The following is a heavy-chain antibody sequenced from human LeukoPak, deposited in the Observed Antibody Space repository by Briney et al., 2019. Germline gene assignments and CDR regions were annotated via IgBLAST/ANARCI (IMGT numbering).Heavy chain of an antibody. CDR3: ARARGYSYPI. D-gene: IGHD5-18*01. J-gene: IGHJ4*02. Sequence: PSETLSLTCAVYGGSFNGYYWSWIRQPPGKGLEWIGEINHSGSTNYNPSLKSRVTISVDTSKNQFSLKLSSVTAADTAVYYCARARGYSYPIWGQGTLVTVSS. V-gene: IGHV4-34*01. CDR1: GGSFNGYY. CDR2: INHSGST.